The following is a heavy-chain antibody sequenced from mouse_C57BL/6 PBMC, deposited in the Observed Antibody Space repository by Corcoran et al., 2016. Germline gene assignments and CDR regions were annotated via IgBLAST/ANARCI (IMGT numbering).Heavy chain of an antibody. D-gene: IGHD1-1*01. CDR3: ANYYGSSSYYAMDY. CDR2: IYPGSGNT. CDR1: GYSFTSYY. Sequence: QVQLQQSGPELVKPGASVKISCKASGYSFTSYYIHWVKQRPGQGLEWIGWIYPGSGNTKYNEKFKGKATLTADTSSSTSDMQLSSLTSEDSAVYYCANYYGSSSYYAMDYWGQGTSVTVSS. V-gene: IGHV1-66*01. J-gene: IGHJ4*01.